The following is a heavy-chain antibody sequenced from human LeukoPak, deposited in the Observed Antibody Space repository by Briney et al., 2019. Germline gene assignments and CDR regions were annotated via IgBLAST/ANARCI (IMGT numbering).Heavy chain of an antibody. D-gene: IGHD5-24*01. V-gene: IGHV4-38-2*02. CDR3: ARVEMATNIGIYYFDY. CDR1: GYSISSGYY. J-gene: IGHJ4*02. Sequence: SETLSLTCTVSGYSISSGYYWGWIRQPPGKGLEWIGTIYHSGSTYYNPSLESRVTISVDTSKNQFSLKLSSVTAADTAVYYCARVEMATNIGIYYFDYWGQGTLVTVSS. CDR2: IYHSGST.